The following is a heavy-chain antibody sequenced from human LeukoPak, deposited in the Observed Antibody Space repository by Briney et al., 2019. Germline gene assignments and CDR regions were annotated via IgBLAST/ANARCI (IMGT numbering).Heavy chain of an antibody. D-gene: IGHD4-23*01. CDR2: IKEDGTEK. V-gene: IGHV3-7*03. J-gene: IGHJ4*02. Sequence: PGGSLRLSCAASTFTFSNYWMSWVRQAPGKGLEWVANIKEDGTEKDYVDSVKGRFTISRDNAKNSLYLQMNSLRAEDTAVYYCATGVDFDYWGQGTLVTVSS. CDR1: TFTFSNYW. CDR3: ATGVDFDY.